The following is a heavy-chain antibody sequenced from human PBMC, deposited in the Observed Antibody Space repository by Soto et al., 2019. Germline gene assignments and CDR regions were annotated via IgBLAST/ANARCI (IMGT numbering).Heavy chain of an antibody. J-gene: IGHJ4*02. CDR2: IYWDDDK. CDR3: VHTSGSGNSACFDY. Sequence: QITLKESGPTLVKPTQTLTLTCTFSGVSLSTSRVGVGWIRQPPGTALEWLALIYWDDDKRCSPSLRNRLTITEDTSKNQVVLTMTNEDPVDTATYYCVHTSGSGNSACFDYWGQGTLVTAS. CDR1: GVSLSTSRVG. D-gene: IGHD3-10*01. V-gene: IGHV2-5*02.